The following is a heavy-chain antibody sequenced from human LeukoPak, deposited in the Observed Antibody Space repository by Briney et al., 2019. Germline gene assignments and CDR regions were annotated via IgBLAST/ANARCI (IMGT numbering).Heavy chain of an antibody. D-gene: IGHD6-13*01. J-gene: IGHJ4*02. CDR2: ISSSSSYI. CDR3: ASFQQLVEVVGY. CDR1: GFTFSSYS. Sequence: GGSLRLSCAASGFTFSSYSMNWVRQARGKWLEWVSSISSSSSYIYYADSVKGRFTISRDNAKNSLYLQMNSLRAEDTAVYYCASFQQLVEVVGYWGQGTLVTVSS. V-gene: IGHV3-21*01.